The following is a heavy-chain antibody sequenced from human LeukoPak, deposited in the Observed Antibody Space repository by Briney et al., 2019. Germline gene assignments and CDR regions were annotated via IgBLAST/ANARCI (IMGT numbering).Heavy chain of an antibody. CDR3: ASELGGAAAGTDAFDI. J-gene: IGHJ3*02. Sequence: PSETLSLTYTVSGGSISSSNYYWGWIRQPPGKGLEWIGSIYYSGSTYYNPSLKSRVTISVDTSKNHFSLKLNSVTAADTAVYYCASELGGAAAGTDAFDIWGQGTMVTVSS. CDR1: GGSISSSNYY. D-gene: IGHD6-13*01. V-gene: IGHV4-39*02. CDR2: IYYSGST.